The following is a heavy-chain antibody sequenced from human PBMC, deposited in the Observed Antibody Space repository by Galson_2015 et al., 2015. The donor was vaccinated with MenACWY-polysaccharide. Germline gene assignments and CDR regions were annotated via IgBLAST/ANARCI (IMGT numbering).Heavy chain of an antibody. CDR2: ITSTSSYI. V-gene: IGHV3-21*01. J-gene: IGHJ4*02. Sequence: SLRLSCAASGFTFSSYSMNWVRQPPGRGLEWDSSITSTSSYIYYADSVKARFTISRDNAKNSLYLPMNSLRAEDTAVSYCESARSLSIICYPSDYWGPGPLVTVSS. CDR3: ESARSLSIICYPSDY. D-gene: IGHD2-2*01. CDR1: GFTFSSYS.